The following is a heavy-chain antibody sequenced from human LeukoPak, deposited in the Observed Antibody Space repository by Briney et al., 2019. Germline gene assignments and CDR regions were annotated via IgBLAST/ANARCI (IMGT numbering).Heavy chain of an antibody. CDR3: AKAIYYYDSSGYYLAFDY. CDR1: GFTFSSYA. Sequence: GGSLRLSCAASGFTFSSYAMSWVRQAPGKGREWVSAISGSGGSTYYADSVKGRFTISRDNSKNTLYLQMNSLRAEDTAVYYCAKAIYYYDSSGYYLAFDYWGQGTLVTVSS. CDR2: ISGSGGST. J-gene: IGHJ4*02. D-gene: IGHD3-22*01. V-gene: IGHV3-23*01.